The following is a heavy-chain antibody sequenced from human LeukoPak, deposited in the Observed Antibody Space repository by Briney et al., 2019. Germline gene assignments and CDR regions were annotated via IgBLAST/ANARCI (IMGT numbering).Heavy chain of an antibody. D-gene: IGHD3-10*01. CDR3: AKSRLWFGEFSTPFDY. J-gene: IGHJ4*02. CDR1: GFTFSSYA. V-gene: IGHV3-23*01. CDR2: ISGSGTTT. Sequence: GGSLRLSCAASGFTFSSYAMSWVRQTPGKGLEWVSAISGSGTTTYYADSVKGRFTISRDNSKNTLYLQMNSLRAEDTAVYYCAKSRLWFGEFSTPFDYWGQGTLATVSS.